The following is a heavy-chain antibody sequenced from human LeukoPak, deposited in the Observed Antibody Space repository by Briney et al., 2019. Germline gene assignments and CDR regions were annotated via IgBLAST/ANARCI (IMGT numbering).Heavy chain of an antibody. CDR1: GYTFTGYY. CDR3: ARDQEGFDY. CDR2: IYPRDGST. Sequence: ASVKVSCKASGYTFTGYYIHWVRQAPGQGVEWMGMIYPRDGSTSYAQKFQGRVTVTRDTSTSTVHMELSGLRSEDTAVYYCARDQEGFDYWGQGTLVTVSS. V-gene: IGHV1-46*01. J-gene: IGHJ4*02.